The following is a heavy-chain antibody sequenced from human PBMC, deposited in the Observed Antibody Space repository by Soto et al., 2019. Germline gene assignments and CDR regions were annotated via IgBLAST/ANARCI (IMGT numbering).Heavy chain of an antibody. V-gene: IGHV5-51*01. Sequence: GESLKISCKASGYSFISSWIGWVRQMPGKGLEWMGIIYPGDSDTRYSPSFQGQVTISADKSISTAYLQWSSLKASDTAMYYCARHVEDACTYGYNYFGVDVWGQGTTVTVSS. CDR3: ARHVEDACTYGYNYFGVDV. D-gene: IGHD5-18*01. J-gene: IGHJ6*02. CDR1: GYSFISSW. CDR2: IYPGDSDT.